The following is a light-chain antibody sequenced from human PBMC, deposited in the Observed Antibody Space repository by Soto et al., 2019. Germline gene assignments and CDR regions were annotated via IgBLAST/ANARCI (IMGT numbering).Light chain of an antibody. J-gene: IGLJ1*01. Sequence: QAVVTQEPSLIVSPGGRVTFTCGSSTGAVTSGHYPYWFQQKPGQAPKTLIFDTSNKHSWTPARFSGSLLGGKAALTLSGAQPEDEAEYYCLLSYGGGRSCVFGRGTKVTVL. CDR1: TGAVTSGHY. CDR2: DTS. V-gene: IGLV7-46*01. CDR3: LLSYGGGRSCV.